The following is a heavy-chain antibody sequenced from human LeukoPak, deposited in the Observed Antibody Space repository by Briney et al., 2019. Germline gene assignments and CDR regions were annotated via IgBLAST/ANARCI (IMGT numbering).Heavy chain of an antibody. V-gene: IGHV3-7*01. J-gene: IGHJ6*03. CDR2: IKQDGSEK. CDR3: ARRPRAAGTDYYYYYMDV. D-gene: IGHD6-13*01. CDR1: GFTFSSYW. Sequence: GGSLRLSCAASGFTFSSYWMSWVRQAPGKGLEWAANIKQDGSEKYYVDSVKGRFTISRDNAKNSLYLQMNSLRAEDTAVYYRARRPRAAGTDYYYYYMDVWGKGTTVTVSS.